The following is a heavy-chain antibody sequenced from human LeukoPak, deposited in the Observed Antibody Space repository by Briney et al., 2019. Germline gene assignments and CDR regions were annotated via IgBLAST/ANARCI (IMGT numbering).Heavy chain of an antibody. CDR3: ARGGDYGGNLGAFDI. CDR1: GGSISSGSYF. J-gene: IGHJ3*02. Sequence: SETLSLTCTVSGGSISSGSYFWNWIRQPAGKGLEWVGRIYTSGTTDYNPSLKSRVTISLDTSKNQFSLKLSSVTAADTAVYYCARGGDYGGNLGAFDIWGQGTMVTVSS. V-gene: IGHV4-61*02. CDR2: IYTSGTT. D-gene: IGHD4-23*01.